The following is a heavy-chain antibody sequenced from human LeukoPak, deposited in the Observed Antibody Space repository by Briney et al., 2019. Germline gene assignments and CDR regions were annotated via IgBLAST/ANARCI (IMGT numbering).Heavy chain of an antibody. V-gene: IGHV4-59*08. Sequence: SETLSLTCAVSGGSISSHFWSWIRQPPGKGLEWIAYIYYSGSTDYSGSTDYNPSLKSRVTISVDTSKKQFSLKLSSVTAGDTAVYYCARQTMTTADAFDIWGQGTMVTVSS. CDR1: GGSISSHF. CDR3: ARQTMTTADAFDI. J-gene: IGHJ3*02. CDR2: IYYSGSTDYSGST. D-gene: IGHD4-17*01.